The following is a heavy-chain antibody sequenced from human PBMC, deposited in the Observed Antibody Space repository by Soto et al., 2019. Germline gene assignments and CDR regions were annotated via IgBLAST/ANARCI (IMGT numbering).Heavy chain of an antibody. CDR3: ATQSSSPYYFDY. J-gene: IGHJ4*02. Sequence: QVQLVESGGGVVQPGRSLRLSCAASGFTFSSYGMHWVRQAPGKGLEWVAVIWYDGSNKYYADSVKGRFTISRDNSKNTLYLQMNSLRAEDTAVYYCATQSSSPYYFDYWGQGTLVTVSS. CDR2: IWYDGSNK. V-gene: IGHV3-33*01. D-gene: IGHD6-13*01. CDR1: GFTFSSYG.